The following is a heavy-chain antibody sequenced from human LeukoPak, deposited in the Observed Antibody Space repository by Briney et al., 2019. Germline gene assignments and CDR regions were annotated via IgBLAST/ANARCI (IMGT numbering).Heavy chain of an antibody. J-gene: IGHJ4*02. Sequence: GASVKVSCTASGYTFTSYGISWVRQAPGQGLEWMGWISAYNGNTNYAQKLQGRVTMTTDTSTSTAYMELRSLRSDDTAVYYCARAKAVAGKGGKYYFDYWGQGTLVTVSS. CDR3: ARAKAVAGKGGKYYFDY. CDR1: GYTFTSYG. CDR2: ISAYNGNT. V-gene: IGHV1-18*01. D-gene: IGHD6-19*01.